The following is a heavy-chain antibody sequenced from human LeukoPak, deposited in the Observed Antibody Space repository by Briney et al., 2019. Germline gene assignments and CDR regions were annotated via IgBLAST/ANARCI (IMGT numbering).Heavy chain of an antibody. CDR2: ISYNGGST. J-gene: IGHJ4*02. Sequence: GGSLRPSCAASGFTFSTYAMHWVRQAPGKGLEYVSAISYNGGSTYYADSVKGRFTISRDNSKNTLYLQMGSLRSEDMAVYYCARRFSSSEFFSDYWGQGTLVTASS. CDR3: ARRFSSSEFFSDY. V-gene: IGHV3-64*02. D-gene: IGHD3-22*01. CDR1: GFTFSTYA.